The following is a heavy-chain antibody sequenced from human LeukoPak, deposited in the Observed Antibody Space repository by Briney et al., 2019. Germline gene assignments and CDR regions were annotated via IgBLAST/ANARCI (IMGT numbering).Heavy chain of an antibody. V-gene: IGHV1-69*06. J-gene: IGHJ5*02. Sequence: SVKVSCKASGGTFSSYAISWARQAPGQGLEWMGGIIPIFGTANYAQKFQGRVTITADKSTSTAYMELSSLRSEDTAVYYCARDGAMVRGVIITNSGWFHPWGQGTLVTVSS. D-gene: IGHD3-10*01. CDR3: ARDGAMVRGVIITNSGWFHP. CDR1: GGTFSSYA. CDR2: IIPIFGTA.